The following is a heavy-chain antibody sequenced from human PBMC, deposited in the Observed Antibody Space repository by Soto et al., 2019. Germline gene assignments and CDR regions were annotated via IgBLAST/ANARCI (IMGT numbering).Heavy chain of an antibody. V-gene: IGHV1-18*01. J-gene: IGHJ5*02. CDR3: ARDLRPQLPSNWFDP. D-gene: IGHD2-2*01. CDR2: ISAYNGNT. CDR1: GYTFTSYG. Sequence: ASVKVSCKASGYTFTSYGISWVRQAPGQGLEWMGWISAYNGNTNYAQKLQGRVTMTTDTSTSTAYMELRSLRSDDTAVYYCARDLRPQLPSNWFDPWGQGTLVTVSS.